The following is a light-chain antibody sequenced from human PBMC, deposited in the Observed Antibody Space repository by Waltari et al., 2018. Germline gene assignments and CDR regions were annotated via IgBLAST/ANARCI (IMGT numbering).Light chain of an antibody. CDR3: AAWDDSMNGVV. Sequence: QSVLTQSPSASGTSGQRVTISCSGSSSNIGRDIVNWYRHLPGTAPKLLIYNNNQRPSGVPDRLSGSKSGTSASLAISGLQSEDEDDYYCAAWDDSMNGVVFGGGTKLSVL. V-gene: IGLV1-44*01. J-gene: IGLJ2*01. CDR2: NNN. CDR1: SSNIGRDI.